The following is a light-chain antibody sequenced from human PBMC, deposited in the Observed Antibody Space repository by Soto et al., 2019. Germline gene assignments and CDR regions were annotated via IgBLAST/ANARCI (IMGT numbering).Light chain of an antibody. CDR2: GAS. V-gene: IGKV3-20*01. CDR1: QSVNSN. CDR3: QQYGNSPQT. Sequence: VMSQSPATLSVSPGERATLSCRASQSVNSNLAWYQQKLGQAPRVLIYGASSRATGIPNRFSGSGSGTDFTLTISILEPEDFAVDYCQQYGNSPQTFGQGTKVDIK. J-gene: IGKJ1*01.